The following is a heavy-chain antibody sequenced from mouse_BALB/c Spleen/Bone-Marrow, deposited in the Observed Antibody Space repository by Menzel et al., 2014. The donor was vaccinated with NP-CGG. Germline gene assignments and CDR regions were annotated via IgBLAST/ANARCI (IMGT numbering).Heavy chain of an antibody. CDR3: ARRVYYDYDGGAWFAY. J-gene: IGHJ3*01. D-gene: IGHD2-4*01. CDR2: IFPGDGST. Sequence: QVQLQQSGADLVKPGASVKLSCKASGYTFTSYDINWVRQRPEQGLKWIGWIFPGDGSTKYNEKFKGKATLTTDKSSSTAYMQLSRLTSEDSAVYFCARRVYYDYDGGAWFAYWGQGTLVTVSA. V-gene: IGHV1S56*01. CDR1: GYTFTSYD.